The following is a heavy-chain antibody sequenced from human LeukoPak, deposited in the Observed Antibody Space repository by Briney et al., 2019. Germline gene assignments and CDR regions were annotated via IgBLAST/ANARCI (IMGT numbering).Heavy chain of an antibody. Sequence: PSETLSLTCTVSGGSIRSYYWTWIRQPAGKGLEWIGEINHSGSTNYNPSLKSRVTISVDTSKNQFSLKLSSVTAADTAVYYCARVSPNYYDSSGYPYYFDYWGQGTLVTVSS. CDR3: ARVSPNYYDSSGYPYYFDY. CDR2: INHSGST. V-gene: IGHV4-34*01. D-gene: IGHD3-22*01. J-gene: IGHJ4*02. CDR1: GGSIRSYY.